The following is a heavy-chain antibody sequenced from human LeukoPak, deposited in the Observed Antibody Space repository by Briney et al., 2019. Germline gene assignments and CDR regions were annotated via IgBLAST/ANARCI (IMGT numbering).Heavy chain of an antibody. CDR3: ARGNGRDGYNYYYYFDY. CDR2: IYSGGST. D-gene: IGHD5-24*01. Sequence: PGRSLRLSCAASGFTVSSNYMSWVRQAPGKGLEWVSVIYSGGSTYYADSVKGRFTISRDNSKNTLYLQMNSLRAEDTAVYYCARGNGRDGYNYYYYFDYWGQGTLVTVSS. CDR1: GFTVSSNY. V-gene: IGHV3-53*01. J-gene: IGHJ4*02.